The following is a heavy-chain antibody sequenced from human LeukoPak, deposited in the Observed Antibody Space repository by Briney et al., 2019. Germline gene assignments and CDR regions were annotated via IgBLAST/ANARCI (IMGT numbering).Heavy chain of an antibody. V-gene: IGHV1-2*02. J-gene: IGHJ4*02. D-gene: IGHD3-3*01. Sequence: GASVKVSCKASGYSFTGYHVHWVRQAPGQGLEWMGWINPNSDVTNYAQKFQGRVNMTRDTSTSTVYMELSSLRSEDTAVYYCARVAYGIFGVGTPRERYYFDYRGQGTLVTVSS. CDR1: GYSFTGYH. CDR3: ARVAYGIFGVGTPRERYYFDY. CDR2: INPNSDVT.